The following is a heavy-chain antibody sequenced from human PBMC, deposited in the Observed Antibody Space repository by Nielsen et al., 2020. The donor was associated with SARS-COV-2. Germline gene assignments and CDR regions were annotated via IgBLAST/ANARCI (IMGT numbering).Heavy chain of an antibody. Sequence: GESLKISCAASGFSFSSYSMNWVRQAPGKGLEWVSYISSSSSTIYYADSVKGRFTISRDNAKNSLYLQMNSLRAEDTAVYYCARDSDSGSIVAPVMDVWGQGTTVTVSS. D-gene: IGHD5-12*01. CDR3: ARDSDSGSIVAPVMDV. CDR1: GFSFSSYS. J-gene: IGHJ6*02. V-gene: IGHV3-48*01. CDR2: ISSSSSTI.